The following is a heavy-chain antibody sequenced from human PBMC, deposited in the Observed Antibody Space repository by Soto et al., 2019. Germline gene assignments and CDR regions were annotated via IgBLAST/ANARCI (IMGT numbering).Heavy chain of an antibody. CDR1: GYSFTSYW. V-gene: IGHV5-51*01. J-gene: IGHJ5*02. Sequence: PGESLKISCKGSGYSFTSYWIGWVRQMPGKGLEWMGIIYPGDSDTRYSPSFQGQVTISADKSISTAYLQWSSLKASDTAMYYCARRGNWNPNGAWFDPWGQGTLVTVSS. D-gene: IGHD1-1*01. CDR2: IYPGDSDT. CDR3: ARRGNWNPNGAWFDP.